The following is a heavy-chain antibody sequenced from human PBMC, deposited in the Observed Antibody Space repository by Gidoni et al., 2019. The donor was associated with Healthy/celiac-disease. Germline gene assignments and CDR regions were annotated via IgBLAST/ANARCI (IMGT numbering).Heavy chain of an antibody. CDR3: AKRVGGATVGYYGMDV. CDR2: ISGSGGST. V-gene: IGHV3-23*01. D-gene: IGHD4-4*01. J-gene: IGHJ6*02. CDR1: GFTFSSYA. Sequence: EVQLLESGGGLVQPGGSLRLSCAASGFTFSSYAMSWVRQAPGKGLEWVSAISGSGGSTYYADSVKGRFTISRDNSKNTLYLQMNSLRAEDTAVYYCAKRVGGATVGYYGMDVWGQGTTVTVSS.